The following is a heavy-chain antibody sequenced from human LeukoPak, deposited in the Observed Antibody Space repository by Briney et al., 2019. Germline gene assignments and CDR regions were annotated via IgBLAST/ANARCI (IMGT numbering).Heavy chain of an antibody. D-gene: IGHD3-3*01. V-gene: IGHV3-33*05. CDR3: AKGDFWNGLGEYFLY. CDR1: GFSFSTYG. Sequence: PGGSLRLSCAASGFSFSTYGMFLVRQAPGKGLEWVGVISYDGSNQYYADSVKGRFTISRDNSKNTLYLQMDSLRAEDTAVYYCAKGDFWNGLGEYFLYWGQGILVTVSS. CDR2: ISYDGSNQ. J-gene: IGHJ1*01.